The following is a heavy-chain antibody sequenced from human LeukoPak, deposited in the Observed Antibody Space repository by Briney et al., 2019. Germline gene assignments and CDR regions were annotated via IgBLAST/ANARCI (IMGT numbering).Heavy chain of an antibody. Sequence: GGSLRLTCAASGFTFSNYGMHWVRQAPGKGLEWVAVISYDSSNKNYADSVQGRFTVSRDNSKNTLSLEMSSLRAEDTAVYYCARDSGDRTSYYFYYFDYWGQGTLVTVSS. CDR3: ARDSGDRTSYYFYYFDY. D-gene: IGHD2-2*01. CDR2: ISYDSSNK. J-gene: IGHJ4*02. CDR1: GFTFSNYG. V-gene: IGHV3-30*03.